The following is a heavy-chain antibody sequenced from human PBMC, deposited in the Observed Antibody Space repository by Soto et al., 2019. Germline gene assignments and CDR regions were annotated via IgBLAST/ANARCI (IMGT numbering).Heavy chain of an antibody. CDR1: GFTFSTYA. CDR2: ISGSGGST. J-gene: IGHJ4*02. Sequence: PGGSLRLSCAASGFTFSTYAMTWVRQAPGKGLEWVSGISGSGGSTHHADSVKGRFIISRDNSRNMVYLQMSRLRAEDTAVYYCACLAWFGDPVPPFDYWGQGTVVTVSS. D-gene: IGHD3-10*01. V-gene: IGHV3-23*01. CDR3: ACLAWFGDPVPPFDY.